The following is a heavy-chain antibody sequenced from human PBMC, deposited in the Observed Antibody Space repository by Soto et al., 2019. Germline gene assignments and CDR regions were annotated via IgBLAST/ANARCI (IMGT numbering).Heavy chain of an antibody. Sequence: PGGSLRLSCVGSGFIFSNNGMHWVRQTPGKGLEWVAFMSYDGSDTFYADSVKGQFTISRDNSKNTLFLHMSNLRAEDAAMYYCTIVRVADSALDHWGQGTLVTVSS. CDR3: TIVRVADSALDH. V-gene: IGHV3-30*02. CDR1: GFIFSNNG. CDR2: MSYDGSDT. D-gene: IGHD3-10*02. J-gene: IGHJ4*02.